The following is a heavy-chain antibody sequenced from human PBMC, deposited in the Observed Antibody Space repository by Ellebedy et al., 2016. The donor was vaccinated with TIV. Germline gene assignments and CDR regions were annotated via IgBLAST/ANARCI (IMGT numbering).Heavy chain of an antibody. CDR1: GYTFTSYG. Sequence: ASVKVSCKASGYTFTSYGISWVRQAPGQGLEWMGWISAYNGNTNYAQKLQGRVTMTTDTSTSTAYMELRSLRSDDTAVYYCARPRTDYGDFPPFVDWGQGTLVTVSS. CDR3: ARPRTDYGDFPPFVD. J-gene: IGHJ4*02. V-gene: IGHV1-18*01. CDR2: ISAYNGNT. D-gene: IGHD4-17*01.